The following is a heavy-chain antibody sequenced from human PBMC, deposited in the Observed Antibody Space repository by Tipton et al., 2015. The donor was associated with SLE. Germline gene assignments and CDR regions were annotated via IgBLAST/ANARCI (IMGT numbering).Heavy chain of an antibody. CDR1: GFTFSSYW. V-gene: IGHV3-74*01. CDR3: ARGGYSSSWGEDY. Sequence: SLRLSCAASGFTFSSYWMNWVRQAPGKGLVWVSRINSDGSSTSYADSVKGRFTISRDNAKNTLYLQMNSLRAEDTAVYYCARGGYSSSWGEDYWGQGTLVTVPS. CDR2: INSDGSST. J-gene: IGHJ4*02. D-gene: IGHD6-13*01.